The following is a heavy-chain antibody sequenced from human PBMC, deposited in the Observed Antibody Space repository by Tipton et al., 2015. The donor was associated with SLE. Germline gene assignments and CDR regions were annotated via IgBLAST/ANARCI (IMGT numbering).Heavy chain of an antibody. CDR1: GYTFTSYG. Sequence: QLVQSGAEMRKPGASVKVSCKASGYTFTSYGISWVRQAPGQGLEWMGWMNPNSGNTGYAQKLQGRVTMTRNTSMSTASMELSSLRSEDTAVYYCARVPVRTIGGFGRFRMDVWGKGTTVTVSS. D-gene: IGHD2-15*01. CDR2: MNPNSGNT. CDR3: ARVPVRTIGGFGRFRMDV. J-gene: IGHJ6*04. V-gene: IGHV1-8*02.